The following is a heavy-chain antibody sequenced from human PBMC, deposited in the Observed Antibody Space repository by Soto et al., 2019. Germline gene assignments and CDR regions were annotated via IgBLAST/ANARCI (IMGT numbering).Heavy chain of an antibody. CDR1: GFTFDDYA. CDR2: ISWNSGSI. Sequence: QPGGSLRLSCAASGFTFDDYAMHWVRQAPGKGLEWVSGISWNSGSIGYADSVKGRFTISRDNAKNSPYLQMNSLRAEDTALYYCAKDRQYYYYGMDVWGQGTTVTVSS. CDR3: AKDRQYYYYGMDV. V-gene: IGHV3-9*01. J-gene: IGHJ6*02.